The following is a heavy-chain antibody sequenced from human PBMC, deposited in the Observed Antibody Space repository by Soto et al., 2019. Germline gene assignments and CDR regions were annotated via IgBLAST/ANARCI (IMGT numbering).Heavy chain of an antibody. V-gene: IGHV4-31*03. CDR3: ARSSRSYFDY. Sequence: SETLSLTCTVSGGSISRSGYFWSWVRQHPGKGLEWIGYIYDSGSTYYNPSLKSRVSLSVDTSKNQFSLNLTSVTAADTAMYYCARSSRSYFDYWGQGTLVTVSS. CDR1: GGSISRSGYF. CDR2: IYDSGST. J-gene: IGHJ4*02.